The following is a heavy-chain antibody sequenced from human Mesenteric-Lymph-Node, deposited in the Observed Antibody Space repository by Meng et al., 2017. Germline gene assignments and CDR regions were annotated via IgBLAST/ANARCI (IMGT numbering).Heavy chain of an antibody. CDR2: IYTGGTT. Sequence: GGSLRPSCAVFGFIASSDYMTWVRQAPGRGLEWVASIYTGGTTYYADSVKGRFTISRQNRKNTLFLEMNNLRTDDTAVYYCAGDGAGEWGQGSLVTVSS. D-gene: IGHD3-16*01. CDR1: GFIASSDY. V-gene: IGHV3-53*04. CDR3: AGDGAGE. J-gene: IGHJ4*02.